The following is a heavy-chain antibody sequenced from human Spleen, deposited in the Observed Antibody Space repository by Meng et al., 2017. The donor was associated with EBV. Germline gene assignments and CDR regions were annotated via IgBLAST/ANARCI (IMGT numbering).Heavy chain of an antibody. Sequence: QLQLQESGPGVGKRAEGLSLPCTVSGGALSSRSYQGAWIRQPPGKGLEWIGSFYYSGSTYYYPSLKSRVTISVDTSKNQFTLKLSSVTAADTAVYYCARVELPAAIGHFGYWGQGTLVTVSS. D-gene: IGHD2-2*01. CDR1: GGALSSRSYQ. J-gene: IGHJ4*02. CDR2: FYYSGST. V-gene: IGHV4-39*01. CDR3: ARVELPAAIGHFGY.